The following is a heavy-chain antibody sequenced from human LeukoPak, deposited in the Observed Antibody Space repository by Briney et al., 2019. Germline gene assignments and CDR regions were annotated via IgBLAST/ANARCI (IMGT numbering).Heavy chain of an antibody. CDR3: ARGGHYDFLSGYFKNAFDI. V-gene: IGHV1-8*03. J-gene: IGHJ3*02. CDR2: MNPNSGNT. Sequence: ASVKVSCKASGYTFTSYDINWVRQAPGQGLEWMGWMNPNSGNTDYAEKLKGRVTITRKTSISTACMELSSLRSEDTAVYYCARGGHYDFLSGYFKNAFDIWGQGTMVTVSS. D-gene: IGHD3-3*01. CDR1: GYTFTSYD.